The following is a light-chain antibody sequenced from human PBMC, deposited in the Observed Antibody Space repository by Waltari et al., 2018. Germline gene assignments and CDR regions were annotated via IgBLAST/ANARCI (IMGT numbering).Light chain of an antibody. V-gene: IGKV3-20*01. J-gene: IGKJ1*01. CDR1: QSVTRA. CDR3: QHYLRLPVT. CDR2: GAS. Sequence: EIVLTQSPGTLSLSPGESATLSCRTSQSVTRALAWYKQKPGQAPRLLIYGASNRATGIPYRFSGSGSGTDFSLTISSLEPEDFAVYYCQHYLRLPVTFGQGTKVEVK.